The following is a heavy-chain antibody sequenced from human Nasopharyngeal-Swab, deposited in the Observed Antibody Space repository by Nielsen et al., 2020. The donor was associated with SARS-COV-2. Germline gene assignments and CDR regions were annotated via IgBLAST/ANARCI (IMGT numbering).Heavy chain of an antibody. Sequence: GESLKISCAASGFTFSNAWMSWVRQAPGKGLEWVGRIKSTTDGGTSDYAAPVKGRFTISRDDSKNTLYLQMNSLRTEDTAVYYFTTSSSGWFEVDYWGQGTLVTVSS. J-gene: IGHJ4*02. V-gene: IGHV3-15*01. CDR2: IKSTTDGGTS. CDR3: TTSSSGWFEVDY. CDR1: GFTFSNAW. D-gene: IGHD6-19*01.